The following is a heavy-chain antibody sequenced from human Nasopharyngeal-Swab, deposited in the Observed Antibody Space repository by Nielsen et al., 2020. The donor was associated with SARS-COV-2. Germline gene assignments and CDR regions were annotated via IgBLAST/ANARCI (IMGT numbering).Heavy chain of an antibody. D-gene: IGHD2-15*01. CDR2: INTVGSST. CDR3: ARGVGPQPLPSYFDY. J-gene: IGHJ4*02. Sequence: GESLKISCAASGVTFSSFWMHWVRQAPGKGLVWVSRINTVGSSTIYADSVKGRFTISRDNAQNTLYLQMNSLTAEDTAVYYCARGVGPQPLPSYFDYWGQGTLVTVSS. V-gene: IGHV3-74*01. CDR1: GVTFSSFW.